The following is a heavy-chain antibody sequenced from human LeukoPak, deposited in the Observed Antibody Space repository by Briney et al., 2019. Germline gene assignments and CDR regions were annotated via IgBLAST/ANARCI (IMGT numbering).Heavy chain of an antibody. CDR2: IYSGGNT. Sequence: GSLRLSCAASGFTFSSYWMHWVRQAPGKGLEWVSFIYSGGNTHYSDSVKGRFTISRDNSKNTLYLQMNSLRAEDTAIYYCARRAGEYSHPYDYWGQGTLVTVSS. CDR1: GFTFSSYW. D-gene: IGHD2-15*01. V-gene: IGHV3-53*01. J-gene: IGHJ4*02. CDR3: ARRAGEYSHPYDY.